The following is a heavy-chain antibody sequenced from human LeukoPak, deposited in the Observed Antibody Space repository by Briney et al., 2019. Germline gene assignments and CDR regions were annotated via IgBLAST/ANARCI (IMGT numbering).Heavy chain of an antibody. CDR2: IYSGGST. CDR1: GFTVSSDY. D-gene: IGHD3-10*01. V-gene: IGHV3-66*01. J-gene: IGHJ4*02. Sequence: GGSLRLSCAASGFTVSSDYMSWVRQAPGRGLEWVSVIYSGGSTYYADSVKGRFTISRDNSKNTLYLQMNSLRAEDTAVYYCARDPQTMGFGEPSFDYWGQGTLVTVSS. CDR3: ARDPQTMGFGEPSFDY.